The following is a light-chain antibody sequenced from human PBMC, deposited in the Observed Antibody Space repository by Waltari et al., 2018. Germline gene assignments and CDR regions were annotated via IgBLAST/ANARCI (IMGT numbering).Light chain of an antibody. Sequence: EIVLTQSPGTLSLSPGERATLSCRASQSVSSSYLAWYQQKPGQAPRLIIYGASSRATGIPDRFSGSGSGTDFTLTISRLEPEDFAVYYCQQYGSWHTFGQGTKLEIK. CDR3: QQYGSWHT. J-gene: IGKJ2*01. CDR2: GAS. CDR1: QSVSSSY. V-gene: IGKV3-20*01.